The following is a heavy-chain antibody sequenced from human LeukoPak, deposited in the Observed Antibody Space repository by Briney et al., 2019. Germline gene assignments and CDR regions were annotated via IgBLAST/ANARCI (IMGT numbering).Heavy chain of an antibody. CDR1: GYTFTSYD. CDR3: AFRSAYNWNDDPPPF. D-gene: IGHD1-1*01. Sequence: ASVKVSCKASGYTFTSYDINWVRQATGQGLEWMGWMNPNSGNTGYAQKFQGRVTMTRNTSISTAYMELSSLRSEDTAVYYCAFRSAYNWNDDPPPFWGQGTLVTVSS. J-gene: IGHJ4*02. V-gene: IGHV1-8*01. CDR2: MNPNSGNT.